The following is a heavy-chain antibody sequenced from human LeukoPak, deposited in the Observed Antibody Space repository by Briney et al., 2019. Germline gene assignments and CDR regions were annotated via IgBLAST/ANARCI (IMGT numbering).Heavy chain of an antibody. Sequence: SQTLSLTCTVSGDSISSGDYYWSWIRQPAGKGLEWIGRISSSGSTNYNPSLKSRVTISVDTSKNQFSLKLSSVTAADTAVYYCATIPLRYFDWLFYWGQGTLVTVSS. D-gene: IGHD3-9*01. J-gene: IGHJ4*02. CDR2: ISSSGST. CDR3: ATIPLRYFDWLFY. V-gene: IGHV4-61*02. CDR1: GDSISSGDYY.